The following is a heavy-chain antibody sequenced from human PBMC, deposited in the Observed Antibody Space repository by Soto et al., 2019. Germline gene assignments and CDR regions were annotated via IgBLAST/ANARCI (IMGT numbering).Heavy chain of an antibody. D-gene: IGHD2-8*01. CDR3: ARLGGWDCTNGVCPPQYYYYYYMDV. CDR1: GGSLSGNY. V-gene: IGHV4-34*01. CDR2: THHSGST. Sequence: SETLSLTCAVYGGSLSGNYWGWIRQPPGKGLEWIGETHHSGSTAYNPSLKSRVTISVDTSRNQFSLKLNSVTAADTAVYYCARLGGWDCTNGVCPPQYYYYYYMDVWGKGTTVTVSS. J-gene: IGHJ6*03.